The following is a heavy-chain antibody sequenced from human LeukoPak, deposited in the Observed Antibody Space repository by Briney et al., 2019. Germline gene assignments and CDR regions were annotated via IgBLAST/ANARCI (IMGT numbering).Heavy chain of an antibody. CDR3: AKTTGGYYFDY. D-gene: IGHD4-11*01. V-gene: IGHV3-9*01. CDR1: GFTFDDYA. Sequence: GGSLRLSCAASGFTFDDYAMHWVRQAPGKGLEWVSGISWNSGSIGYADSVKGRFTISRDNSKNTLYLQMNSLRAEDTAVYYCAKTTGGYYFDYWGQGTLVTVSS. J-gene: IGHJ4*02. CDR2: ISWNSGSI.